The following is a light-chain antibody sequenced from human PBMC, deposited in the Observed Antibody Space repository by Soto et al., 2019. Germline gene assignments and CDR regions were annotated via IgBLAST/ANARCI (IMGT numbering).Light chain of an antibody. J-gene: IGKJ1*01. CDR2: KAS. CDR3: QHYNSYSEA. V-gene: IGKV1-5*03. Sequence: IRMTQSPSTLSGSVGDRVTIHCRASQTISSWLAWYQQKPGKAPKLLIYKASTLKSGVPSRFSGSGSGTEFTLTISSLQPDDFATYYCQHYNSYSEAFGQGTKVDIK. CDR1: QTISSW.